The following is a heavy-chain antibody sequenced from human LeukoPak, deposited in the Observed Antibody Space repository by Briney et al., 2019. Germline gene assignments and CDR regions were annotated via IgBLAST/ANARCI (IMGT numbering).Heavy chain of an antibody. J-gene: IGHJ3*02. CDR1: GGSISSGGYY. D-gene: IGHD3-22*01. CDR3: ARGTRRITMIVVVKSHAFDI. V-gene: IGHV4-31*03. CDR2: VYYSGST. Sequence: SETLSLTCTVSGGSISSGGYYWGWIRQHPGKGLEWIGYVYYSGSTYYNPSLKSRVAISVDTSKNQFSLKLSSVTAADTAVYYCARGTRRITMIVVVKSHAFDIWGQGTMVTVSS.